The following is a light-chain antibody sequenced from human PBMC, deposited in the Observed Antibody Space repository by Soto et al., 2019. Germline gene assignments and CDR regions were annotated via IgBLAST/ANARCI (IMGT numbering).Light chain of an antibody. CDR1: QSVSSSY. CDR3: QQYGSSRWT. Sequence: EIVLTQSPGTLSLSPGERATLSCRASQSVSSSYLAWYQQKPGQAPRLLIYGASSRATGIPDRFSGSGSGTDFTLTISRLEPEDFAVYYFQQYGSSRWTFGHGTKVEIK. J-gene: IGKJ1*01. CDR2: GAS. V-gene: IGKV3-20*01.